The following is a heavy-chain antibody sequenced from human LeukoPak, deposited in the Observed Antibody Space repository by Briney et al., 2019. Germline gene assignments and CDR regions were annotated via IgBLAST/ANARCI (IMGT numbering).Heavy chain of an antibody. J-gene: IGHJ4*02. CDR3: AKDNHFWNGYPSPFDY. CDR1: GFAFNNYA. Sequence: GGSLRLSCVASGFAFNNYAMNWVRQAPGKGLEWVSTISTSGDVAYYADSMKGRFTISRDNSRNTLYLQMNSLRAGDSAVYYCAKDNHFWNGYPSPFDYWGQGTLVTVSS. V-gene: IGHV3-23*01. D-gene: IGHD3-3*02. CDR2: ISTSGDVA.